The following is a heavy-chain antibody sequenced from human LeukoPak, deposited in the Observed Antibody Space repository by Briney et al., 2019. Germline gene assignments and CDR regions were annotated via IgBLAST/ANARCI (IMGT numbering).Heavy chain of an antibody. D-gene: IGHD4-17*01. CDR2: ISSNGGST. J-gene: IGHJ4*02. CDR1: GFTFSSYA. V-gene: IGHV3-64*01. Sequence: SGGSLRLSCAASGFTFSSYAMHWVRQAPGKGLEYVLAISSNGGSTYYANSVKGRFTISRDNSKNTLYLQMGSLRAEDMAVYYCARDTRGDYGDYPTLGFDYWGQGTLVTVSS. CDR3: ARDTRGDYGDYPTLGFDY.